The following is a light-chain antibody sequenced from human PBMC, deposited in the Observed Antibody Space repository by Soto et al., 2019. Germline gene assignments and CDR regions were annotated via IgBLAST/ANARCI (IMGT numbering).Light chain of an antibody. CDR3: SSYAVTKTFV. Sequence: QAVLTQPPSASGSPGQSVTISCTGTSSDVGNYNSVSWYQQHPGKAPKLLIYDVSQRPSGVPDRFSGSKSGNTASLTVSGLQAEDEADYYCSSYAVTKTFVFGTGTQLTVL. CDR2: DVS. V-gene: IGLV2-8*01. CDR1: SSDVGNYNS. J-gene: IGLJ7*01.